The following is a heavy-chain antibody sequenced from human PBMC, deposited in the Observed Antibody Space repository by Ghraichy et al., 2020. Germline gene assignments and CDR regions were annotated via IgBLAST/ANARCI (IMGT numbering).Heavy chain of an antibody. V-gene: IGHV2-5*01. J-gene: IGHJ5*02. Sequence: SGPTLVKPTQTLTLTCTFSGFSLTTSGVGVGWIRQPPGKTLEWLALIHWNDDKRYSPSLKSRLTITKDTSKNQVVLTVTNMDPVDTATYHCAHSRLGYCSNRLCLNWFDPWGQGIQVTVSS. CDR3: AHSRLGYCSNRLCLNWFDP. CDR2: IHWNDDK. CDR1: GFSLTTSGVG. D-gene: IGHD2-2*01.